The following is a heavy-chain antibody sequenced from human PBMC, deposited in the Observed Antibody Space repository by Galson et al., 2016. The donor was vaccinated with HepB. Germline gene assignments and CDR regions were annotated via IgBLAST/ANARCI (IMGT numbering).Heavy chain of an antibody. CDR2: INPSSGDT. D-gene: IGHD2-2*01. Sequence: SVKVSCKASGYAFTYYFMHWVRQAPGQGLEWLGRINPSSGDTKYAQKFQGRVTVSRDTSTSTAYMELSRLRSDDTAVYYCVRTYCSTTRCYPDAFDIWGQGTAVTVSS. CDR3: VRTYCSTTRCYPDAFDI. V-gene: IGHV1-2*06. J-gene: IGHJ3*02. CDR1: GYAFTYYF.